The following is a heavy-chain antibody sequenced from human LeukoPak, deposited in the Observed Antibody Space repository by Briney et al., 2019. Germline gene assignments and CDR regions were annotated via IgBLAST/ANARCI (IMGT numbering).Heavy chain of an antibody. CDR3: ARAGYSSGWYWAFDY. V-gene: IGHV4-30-2*01. J-gene: IGHJ4*02. CDR2: IYHSGST. CDR1: GGSISSGGYS. Sequence: SETLSLTCAVSGGSISSGGYSWSWIRQPPGKGLEWIGYIYHSGSTYHNPSLKSRVTISVDRSKNQFSLKLSSVTAADTAVYYCARAGYSSGWYWAFDYWGQGTLVTVSS. D-gene: IGHD6-19*01.